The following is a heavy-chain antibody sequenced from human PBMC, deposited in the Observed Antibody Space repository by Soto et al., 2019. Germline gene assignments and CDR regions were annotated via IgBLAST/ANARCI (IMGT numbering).Heavy chain of an antibody. CDR1: GGTFSSYA. J-gene: IGHJ6*02. Sequence: SVKVSCKASGGTFSSYAISWVRQAPGQGLEWMGGIIPIFGTANYAQKFQGRVTITADESTSTAYMELSSLRSEDTAVYYCARSPDYYDFWSGYYSIPGAKYYYGMDVWGQGTTVTVSS. CDR2: IIPIFGTA. D-gene: IGHD3-3*01. V-gene: IGHV1-69*13. CDR3: ARSPDYYDFWSGYYSIPGAKYYYGMDV.